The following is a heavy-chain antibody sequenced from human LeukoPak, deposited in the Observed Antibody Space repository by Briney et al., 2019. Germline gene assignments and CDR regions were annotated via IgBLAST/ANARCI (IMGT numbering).Heavy chain of an antibody. CDR1: GYTFTSYD. Sequence: ASVKVSCKASGYTFTSYDINWVRQATGQGLEWMGIINPSGGSTSYAQKFQGRVTMTEDTSTDTAYMELSSLRSEDTAVYYCATPDSSGYYYYDYWGQGTLVTVSS. V-gene: IGHV1-46*01. J-gene: IGHJ4*02. CDR3: ATPDSSGYYYYDY. D-gene: IGHD3-22*01. CDR2: INPSGGST.